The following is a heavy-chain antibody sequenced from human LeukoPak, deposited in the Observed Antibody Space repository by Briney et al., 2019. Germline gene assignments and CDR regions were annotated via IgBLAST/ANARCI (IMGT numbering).Heavy chain of an antibody. J-gene: IGHJ5*02. Sequence: GGSLRLSCAASGFTFSSYSMNWVRQAPGKGLEWVSYISSSSSTIYYADSVKGRFTISRDNAKNSLYLQMNSLRAEDTAVYYCARGGATGTTPPTRWFDPWGQGTLVTVSS. D-gene: IGHD1-7*01. CDR1: GFTFSSYS. CDR2: ISSSSSTI. CDR3: ARGGATGTTPPTRWFDP. V-gene: IGHV3-48*01.